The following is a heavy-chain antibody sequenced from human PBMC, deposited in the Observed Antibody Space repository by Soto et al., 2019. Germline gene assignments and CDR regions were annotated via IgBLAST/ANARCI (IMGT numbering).Heavy chain of an antibody. V-gene: IGHV1-46*01. CDR1: GYTFINYY. CDR3: AREKASTSLLTHYYYGMDV. CDR2: INPSGGRT. J-gene: IGHJ6*02. Sequence: ASVKVSCKSSGYTFINYYVHCVRQAPGQGLEWMGMINPSGGRTTYPQKFQGRVTMTRDTSTSTVYVELSSLRSDDTAVFYCAREKASTSLLTHYYYGMDVWGQGTTVTVSS.